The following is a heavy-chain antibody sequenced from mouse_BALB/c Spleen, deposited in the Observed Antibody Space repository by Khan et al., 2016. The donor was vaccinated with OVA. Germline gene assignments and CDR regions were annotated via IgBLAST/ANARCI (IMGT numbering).Heavy chain of an antibody. Sequence: EVELVESGGGLVQPGDSLRLSCATSGFTFTDSYMSWVRQSPGRTLEWLAFIRHKANGYTAEYSASVKGQFTISRDNSQGILYLQMNTLRAEDSATLYCARVDYSIPFEYGGQGTTLTVSS. CDR3: ARVDYSIPFEY. CDR1: GFTFTDSY. CDR2: IRHKANGYTA. J-gene: IGHJ2*01. D-gene: IGHD2-5*01. V-gene: IGHV7-3*02.